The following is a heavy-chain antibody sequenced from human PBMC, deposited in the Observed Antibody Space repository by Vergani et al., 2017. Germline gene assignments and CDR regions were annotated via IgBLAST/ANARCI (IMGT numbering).Heavy chain of an antibody. Sequence: EEKLVESGGGLVQPGRSLRLSCEASGFRFDEYAMHWVRRVPGKGLEWVSGVSWNSETIKYADSVKGRFTISRDNAKSSLYLQMDSLRAEDTAHYYYAKGQQLVFFSVDVWGIGTSVTVTA. D-gene: IGHD6-13*01. CDR1: GFRFDEYA. V-gene: IGHV3-9*01. CDR3: AKGQQLVFFSVDV. CDR2: VSWNSETI. J-gene: IGHJ6*04.